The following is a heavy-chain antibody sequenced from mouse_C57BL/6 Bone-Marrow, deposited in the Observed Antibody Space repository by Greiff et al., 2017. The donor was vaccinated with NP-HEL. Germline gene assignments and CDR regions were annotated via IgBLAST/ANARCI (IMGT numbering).Heavy chain of an antibody. CDR3: VAGNY. Sequence: VQLKESGGGLVQPGGSLKLSCAASGFTFSDYYMYWVRQTPEKRLEWVAYISNGGGSTYYPDTVKGRFTIAIDNAKNTLYLQMSRLKSEDTAMYYCVAGNYWGQGTTLTVSS. CDR1: GFTFSDYY. CDR2: ISNGGGST. V-gene: IGHV5-12*01. J-gene: IGHJ2*01.